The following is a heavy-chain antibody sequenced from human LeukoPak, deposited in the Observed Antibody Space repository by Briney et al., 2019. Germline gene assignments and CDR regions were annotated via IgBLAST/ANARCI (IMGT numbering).Heavy chain of an antibody. D-gene: IGHD3-10*01. Sequence: KPSETLSLTCAVYGGSFSDYYWSRIRQPPGKGLEWIGEISHSGSTNYSPSLKSRATISVDMSKNQFSLNLSSVTAADTAVYYRASERSIVVRGIISGYGMDVWGQGTTVTVSS. CDR2: ISHSGST. V-gene: IGHV4-34*01. J-gene: IGHJ6*02. CDR1: GGSFSDYY. CDR3: ASERSIVVRGIISGYGMDV.